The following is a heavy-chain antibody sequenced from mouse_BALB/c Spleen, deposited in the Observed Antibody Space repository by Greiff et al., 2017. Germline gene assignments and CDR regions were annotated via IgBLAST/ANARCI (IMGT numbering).Heavy chain of an antibody. V-gene: IGHV1-14*01. CDR1: GYTFTSYV. D-gene: IGHD2-4*01. CDR3: ARPYYDYDGSYYYAMDY. CDR2: INPYNDGT. J-gene: IGHJ4*01. Sequence: VQLQQSGPELVKPGASVKMSCKASGYTFTSYVMHWVKQKPGQGLEWIGYINPYNDGTKYNEKFKGKATLTSDKSSSTAYMELSSLTSEDSAVYYCARPYYDYDGSYYYAMDYWGQGTSVTVSS.